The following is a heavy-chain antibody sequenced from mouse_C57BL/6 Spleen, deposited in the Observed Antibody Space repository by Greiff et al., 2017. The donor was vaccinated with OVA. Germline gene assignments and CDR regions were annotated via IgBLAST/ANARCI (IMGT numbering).Heavy chain of an antibody. V-gene: IGHV3-1*01. CDR1: GYSITSGYD. J-gene: IGHJ2*01. Sequence: EVKLQEPGPGMVKPSPSLSLSCTATGYSITSGYDWHWIRHFPGNKLECMGYIRYSGSTNYNPSLKSRISITHDTSKTPFFLKLSSVTTEDTATYYCAREGYSEDFDYWGQGTTLTVSS. D-gene: IGHD3-2*02. CDR2: IRYSGST. CDR3: AREGYSEDFDY.